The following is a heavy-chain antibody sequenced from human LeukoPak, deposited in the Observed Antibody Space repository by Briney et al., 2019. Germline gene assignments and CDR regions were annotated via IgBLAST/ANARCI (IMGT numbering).Heavy chain of an antibody. CDR3: ARDSPGTTASDY. CDR2: ISASGSYI. V-gene: IGHV3-21*01. D-gene: IGHD1-1*01. Sequence: GGSLRLSCAASGFTFDTYRMNWVRQAPGKGLEWVSSISASGSYIYYAHSLKGRFTISRDNTKNSLFLQMNSLRAEDTAVYYCARDSPGTTASDYWGQGTLVTVSS. CDR1: GFTFDTYR. J-gene: IGHJ4*02.